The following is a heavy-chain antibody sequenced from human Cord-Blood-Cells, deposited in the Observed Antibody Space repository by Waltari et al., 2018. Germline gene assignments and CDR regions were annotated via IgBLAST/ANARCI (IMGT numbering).Heavy chain of an antibody. Sequence: QLQLQESGPGLVKPSETLSLTCTVSGGSISSSSYYWGWLRQPPGKGLEWIGSIYYSGSTYYNPSLKSRVTISVDTSKNQFSLKLSSVTAADTAVYYCARQGSSWYYYYYGMDVWGQGTTVTVSS. CDR1: GGSISSSSYY. J-gene: IGHJ6*02. CDR2: IYYSGST. D-gene: IGHD6-13*01. V-gene: IGHV4-39*01. CDR3: ARQGSSWYYYYYGMDV.